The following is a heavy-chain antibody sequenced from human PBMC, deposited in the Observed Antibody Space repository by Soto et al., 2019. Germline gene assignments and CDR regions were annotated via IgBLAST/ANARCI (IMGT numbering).Heavy chain of an antibody. CDR2: ISGYNGNT. CDR1: GYTFSNYG. D-gene: IGHD6-19*01. CDR3: SGFIMVGGWFDRKYYHGMDV. J-gene: IGHJ6*02. V-gene: IGHV1-18*01. Sequence: QVQLVQSGAEVKKPGASVTVSCKTSGYTFSNYGINWVRQAPGQGLEWMGWISGYNGNTNYAQTVQGRVTMTTDTSTGTVYMELRSLKSDDTAIYYCSGFIMVGGWFDRKYYHGMDVWGQGTTVTVSS.